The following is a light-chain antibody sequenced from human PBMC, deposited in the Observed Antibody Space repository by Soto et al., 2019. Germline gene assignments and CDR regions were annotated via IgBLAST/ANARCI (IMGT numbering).Light chain of an antibody. Sequence: DIQMTQSPTSLSASVGDRVTITCRASQGIRKFVAWYQQKPGKAPKLLIYAASTLQSGVPSRFCGSGSGTDFTLTLHRLQPEDVEPYYCQPYGSVPVFGPGTKVEMK. CDR1: QGIRKF. CDR2: AAS. V-gene: IGKV1-27*01. J-gene: IGKJ3*01. CDR3: QPYGSVPV.